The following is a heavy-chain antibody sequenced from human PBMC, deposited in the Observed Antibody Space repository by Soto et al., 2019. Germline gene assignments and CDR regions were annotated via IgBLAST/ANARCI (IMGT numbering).Heavy chain of an antibody. Sequence: ASVKVSCKVSGYTLTELSMHWVRQAPGKGLEWMGGFDPEDGETIYAQKFQGRVTMTEDTSTDTAYMELSSLRSEDTAVYYCAREVVRCVVVPAATSYYYYYMDVWGKGTPVTVSS. V-gene: IGHV1-24*01. CDR1: GYTLTELS. CDR2: FDPEDGET. CDR3: AREVVRCVVVPAATSYYYYYMDV. J-gene: IGHJ6*03. D-gene: IGHD2-2*01.